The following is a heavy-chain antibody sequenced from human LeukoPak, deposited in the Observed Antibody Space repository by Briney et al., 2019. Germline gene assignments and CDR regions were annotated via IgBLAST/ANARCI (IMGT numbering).Heavy chain of an antibody. J-gene: IGHJ6*04. CDR3: AELGITMIGGV. CDR2: IKQDGSEK. CDR1: GFTFSNYW. Sequence: GGSLRLSCAASGFTFSNYWMRWVRQAPGKGLEWVANIKQDGSEKYYVDSVKGRFTISRDNGKNSLYLQMNSLRAEDTAVYYCAELGITMIGGVWGKGTTVTISS. V-gene: IGHV3-7*01. D-gene: IGHD3-10*02.